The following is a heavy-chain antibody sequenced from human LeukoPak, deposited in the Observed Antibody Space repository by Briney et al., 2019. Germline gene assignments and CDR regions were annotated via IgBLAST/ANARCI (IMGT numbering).Heavy chain of an antibody. Sequence: PGGSLRLSCAASGFTFSSYSMHWVRQAPGKGLEWVAVISHDGNNKYYADSVKGRFTISRDNSKNTVDLQMNSLRTEDTAVYYCAWQWLATKWGYYFDYWGQGILVTVSS. V-gene: IGHV3-30*03. D-gene: IGHD6-19*01. J-gene: IGHJ4*02. CDR2: ISHDGNNK. CDR1: GFTFSSYS. CDR3: AWQWLATKWGYYFDY.